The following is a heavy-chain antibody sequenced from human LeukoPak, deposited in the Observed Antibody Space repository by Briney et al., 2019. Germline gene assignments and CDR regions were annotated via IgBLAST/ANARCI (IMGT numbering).Heavy chain of an antibody. J-gene: IGHJ4*02. CDR1: GFIFSSYW. V-gene: IGHV3-23*01. Sequence: PGGSLRLSCAASGFIFSSYWMTWVRQAPGKGLEWVSAISGSGGSTYYADSVKGRFTISRDNSKNTLYLQMNSLRAEDTAVYYCAKRSGSYRFDYWGQGTLVTVSS. D-gene: IGHD3-3*01. CDR3: AKRSGSYRFDY. CDR2: ISGSGGST.